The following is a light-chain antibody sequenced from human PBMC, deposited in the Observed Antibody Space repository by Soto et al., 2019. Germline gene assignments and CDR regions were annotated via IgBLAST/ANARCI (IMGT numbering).Light chain of an antibody. V-gene: IGLV3-21*04. CDR2: YDS. J-gene: IGLJ1*01. CDR3: QVWDSSSDHYV. CDR1: NIGSKS. Sequence: SYELTQPPSVSVAPGKTARITCGGNNIGSKSVHWYQQKPGQAPVLVIYYDSDRPSGIPERFSASHSGNTATLTISRVEAGDEADYYCQVWDSSSDHYVFGTGTKVTVL.